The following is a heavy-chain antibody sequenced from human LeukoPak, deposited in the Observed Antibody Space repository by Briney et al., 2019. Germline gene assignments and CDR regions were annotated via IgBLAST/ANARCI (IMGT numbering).Heavy chain of an antibody. D-gene: IGHD2-15*01. CDR3: ASPEGCSGGSCYDRRFDY. J-gene: IGHJ4*02. V-gene: IGHV3-23*01. CDR1: GFTFSTSA. Sequence: QTGGSLRLSCVVSGFTFSTSAMSWVRQAPGKGLEWVSGISESGGSTYYADSVKGRFTSSRDNSKNTLYLQMNSLRAEDTAVYYCASPEGCSGGSCYDRRFDYWGQGTLVTVSS. CDR2: ISESGGST.